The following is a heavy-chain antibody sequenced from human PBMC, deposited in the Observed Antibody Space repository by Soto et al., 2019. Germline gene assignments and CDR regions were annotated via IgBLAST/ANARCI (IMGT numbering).Heavy chain of an antibody. Sequence: PGGSLRLSCAASGFTFSSYGMHWVRQAPGKGLEWVAVISYDGSNKYYADSVKGRFTISRDNSKNTLYLQMNSLRAEDTAVYYCAKDHPDYWGQGTLVTVSS. J-gene: IGHJ4*02. CDR1: GFTFSSYG. CDR2: ISYDGSNK. CDR3: AKDHPDY. V-gene: IGHV3-30*18.